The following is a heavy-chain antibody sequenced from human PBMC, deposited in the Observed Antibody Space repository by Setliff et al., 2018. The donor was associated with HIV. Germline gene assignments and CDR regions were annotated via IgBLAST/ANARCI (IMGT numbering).Heavy chain of an antibody. Sequence: GGSLRLSCAASGFTFSSYAMHWVRQAPGKGLEWVAVISCDGSNKYYADSVKGRFTISRDNAKNSLYLQMNGLRAEDTAVYYCARDPFLAQGFWSGYYSDYWGQGTLVTVSS. CDR2: ISCDGSNK. D-gene: IGHD3-3*01. CDR1: GFTFSSYA. V-gene: IGHV3-30*04. J-gene: IGHJ4*02. CDR3: ARDPFLAQGFWSGYYSDY.